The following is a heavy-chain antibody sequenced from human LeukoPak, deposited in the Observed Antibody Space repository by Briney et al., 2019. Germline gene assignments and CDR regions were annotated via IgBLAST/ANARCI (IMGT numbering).Heavy chain of an antibody. CDR2: ISWNSGSI. V-gene: IGHV3-9*01. CDR3: ARDVYYYYYYGMDV. CDR1: GGSISTYY. Sequence: LSLTCTVSGGSISTYYWNWIRQAPGKGLEWVSGISWNSGSIGYADSVKGRFTISRDNAKNSLYLQMNSLRAEDTALYYCARDVYYYYYYGMDVWGQGTTVTVSS. J-gene: IGHJ6*02.